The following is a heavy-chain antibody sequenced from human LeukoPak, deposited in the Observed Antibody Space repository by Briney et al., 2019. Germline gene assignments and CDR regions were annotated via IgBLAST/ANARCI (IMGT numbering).Heavy chain of an antibody. Sequence: PSETLSLTCTVSGGSISSYYWSWIRQPPGKGLEWIGYIYYSGSTNYNPSLKSRVTISVDTSKNQCSLKLSSVTAADTAVYYCARWGTYYYDSSGWTNWFDPWGQGTLVTVSS. V-gene: IGHV4-59*01. CDR2: IYYSGST. D-gene: IGHD3-22*01. CDR3: ARWGTYYYDSSGWTNWFDP. J-gene: IGHJ5*02. CDR1: GGSISSYY.